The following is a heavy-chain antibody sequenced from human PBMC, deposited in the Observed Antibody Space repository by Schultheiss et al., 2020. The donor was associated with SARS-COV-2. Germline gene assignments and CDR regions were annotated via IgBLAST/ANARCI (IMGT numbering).Heavy chain of an antibody. V-gene: IGHV1-46*01. J-gene: IGHJ6*02. CDR3: AAAGGKDYYYYGMDV. CDR2: INPSGGST. Sequence: ASVKVSCKASGGTFSSYAISWVRQAPGQGLEWMGIINPSGGSTSYAQKFQGRVTMTRDTSTSTVYMELSSLRSEDTAVYYCAAAGGKDYYYYGMDVWGQGTTVTVSS. CDR1: GGTFSSYA. D-gene: IGHD6-13*01.